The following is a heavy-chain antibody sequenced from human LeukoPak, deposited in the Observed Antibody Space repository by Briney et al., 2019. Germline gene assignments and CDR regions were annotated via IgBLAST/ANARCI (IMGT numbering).Heavy chain of an antibody. J-gene: IGHJ4*02. Sequence: GGSLRLSCAASGFTFSSYWMHWVRQAPGKGLVWVSYISSSSSTIYYADSVKGRFTISRDNAKNSLYLQMNSLRAEDTAVYYCARGSVVGASKSVFDYWGQGTLVTVSP. CDR3: ARGSVVGASKSVFDY. CDR2: ISSSSSTI. CDR1: GFTFSSYW. V-gene: IGHV3-48*01. D-gene: IGHD1-26*01.